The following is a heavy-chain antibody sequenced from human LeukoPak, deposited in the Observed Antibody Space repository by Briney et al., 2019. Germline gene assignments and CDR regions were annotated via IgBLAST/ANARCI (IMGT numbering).Heavy chain of an antibody. CDR1: GFTFSSYG. CDR2: IRYDGSNK. CDR3: AKGFVEPRPHYFDY. V-gene: IGHV3-30*02. J-gene: IGHJ4*02. Sequence: GGSLRLSCAASGFTFSSYGMHWVRQAPGKGLEWVAFIRYDGSNKYYADSVKGRFTISRDNSKNTLYLQMNSLRAEDTGIYYCAKGFVEPRPHYFDYWGQGTLVTVSS. D-gene: IGHD6-6*01.